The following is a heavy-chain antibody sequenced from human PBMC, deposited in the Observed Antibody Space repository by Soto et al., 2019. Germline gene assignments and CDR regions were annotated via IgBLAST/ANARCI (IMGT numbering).Heavy chain of an antibody. J-gene: IGHJ6*02. CDR2: IYYSGST. D-gene: IGHD3-10*01. CDR3: ARARMVRGIISYDGMDV. Sequence: QVQLQESGPGLVKSSQTLSLTCTVSGGSISSDGNYWSWIRQHPGKGLEWIGYIYYSGSTYYNPSLKRPVSTSVDTSKHQLAPKLNFVTVADTAVYYCARARMVRGIISYDGMDVWGQRTTVTVSS. V-gene: IGHV4-31*01. CDR1: GGSISSDGNY.